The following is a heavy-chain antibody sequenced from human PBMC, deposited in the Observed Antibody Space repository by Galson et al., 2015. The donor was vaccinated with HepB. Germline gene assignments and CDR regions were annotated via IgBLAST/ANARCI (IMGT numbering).Heavy chain of an antibody. CDR2: ISSSRSYT. D-gene: IGHD3-10*01. CDR1: GFTFSGYP. CDR3: AREGVLWVGELLGALDI. Sequence: SLRLSCAASGFTFSGYPMSWIRQAPGKGLEWVSYISSSRSYTNYADSVEGRFTISRDNAKNSLYLQMNSLRAEDTAVYYCAREGVLWVGELLGALDIWGQGTLVTVSS. J-gene: IGHJ3*02. V-gene: IGHV3-11*06.